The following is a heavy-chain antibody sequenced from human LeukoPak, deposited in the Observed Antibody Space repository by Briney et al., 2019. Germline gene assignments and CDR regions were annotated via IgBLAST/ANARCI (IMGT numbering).Heavy chain of an antibody. J-gene: IGHJ4*02. V-gene: IGHV4-59*01. CDR2: IYYSGST. CDR1: GGSISSYY. Sequence: SETLSLTCTVSGGSISSYYWSWIRQPPGKGLEWIGYIYYSGSTNYNPSPKSRVTISVDTSKNQFSLKLSSVTAADTAVYYCAREGIAVAGIDYWGQGTLVTVSS. CDR3: AREGIAVAGIDY. D-gene: IGHD6-19*01.